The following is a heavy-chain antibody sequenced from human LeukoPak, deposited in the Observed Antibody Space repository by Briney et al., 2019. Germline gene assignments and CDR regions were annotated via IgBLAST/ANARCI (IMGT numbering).Heavy chain of an antibody. CDR3: ARVGPFGYYYYYGMDV. CDR2: INHSGST. V-gene: IGHV4-34*01. CDR1: NGSFGGYY. Sequence: PSETLSLTCAIYNGSFGGYYWSWIRQPPGKGPEWIGEINHSGSTNYNPSLKSRVTISVDTSKNQFSLKLSSVTAADTAVYYCARVGPFGYYYYYGMDVWGQGTTVTVSS. J-gene: IGHJ6*02. D-gene: IGHD3-10*01.